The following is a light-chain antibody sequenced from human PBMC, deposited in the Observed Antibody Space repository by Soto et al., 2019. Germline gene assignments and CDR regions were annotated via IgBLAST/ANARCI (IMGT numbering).Light chain of an antibody. V-gene: IGLV2-8*01. J-gene: IGLJ2*01. CDR2: EVS. CDR3: SSYADTKTVI. CDR1: SNDVGTYDY. Sequence: QSVLTQPPSASGSPGQSVTISCTGTSNDVGTYDYVSWYQQHPGKAPKLMIFEVSKRPSGVPDRFSGSKSGNTASLTVSGLQAEDEGDYYCSSYADTKTVIFGGGTKLTAL.